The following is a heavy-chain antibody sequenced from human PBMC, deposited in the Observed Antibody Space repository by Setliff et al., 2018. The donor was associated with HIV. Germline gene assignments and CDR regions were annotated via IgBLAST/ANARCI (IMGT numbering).Heavy chain of an antibody. CDR3: ARGGRNWNYPTPYDAFDI. CDR2: INPSGGST. Sequence: ASVKVSCKASGYTFTSYYMHWVRQAPGQGLEWMGIINPSGGSTSYAQKFQGRVTMTRDTSTSTVYMELSSLRSEDTAVYYCARGGRNWNYPTPYDAFDIWGQGTMVTVSS. J-gene: IGHJ3*02. V-gene: IGHV1-46*01. D-gene: IGHD1-7*01. CDR1: GYTFTSYY.